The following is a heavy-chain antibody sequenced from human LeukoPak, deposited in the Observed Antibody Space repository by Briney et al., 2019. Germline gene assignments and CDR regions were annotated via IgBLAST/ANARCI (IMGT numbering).Heavy chain of an antibody. Sequence: GESLKIFCKGSGYSFTSYWNGWVRQMPGKGLEWMGIIYPGDSDTRHSPSFQGQVTISGDKSISTAYLRWSSLRASDTAMFYCARPSGQDTATPYGMDVWGQGTTVTVSS. D-gene: IGHD5-18*01. CDR2: IYPGDSDT. J-gene: IGHJ6*02. V-gene: IGHV5-51*01. CDR3: ARPSGQDTATPYGMDV. CDR1: GYSFTSYW.